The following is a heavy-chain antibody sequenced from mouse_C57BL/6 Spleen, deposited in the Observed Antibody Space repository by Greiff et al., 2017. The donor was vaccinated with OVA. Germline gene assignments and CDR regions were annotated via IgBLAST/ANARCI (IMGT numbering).Heavy chain of an antibody. D-gene: IGHD3-2*02. CDR2: INPGSGGN. CDR1: GYAFTNYL. V-gene: IGHV1-54*01. Sequence: QVQLQQSGAELVRPGTSVKVSCKASGYAFTNYLLEWVKQRPGQGLEWIGVINPGSGGNNYNEKFKGKATLTADKSSSTAYMQLSSLTSEDSAVYFCARDSSGYDYFDYWGQGTTLTVSS. J-gene: IGHJ2*01. CDR3: ARDSSGYDYFDY.